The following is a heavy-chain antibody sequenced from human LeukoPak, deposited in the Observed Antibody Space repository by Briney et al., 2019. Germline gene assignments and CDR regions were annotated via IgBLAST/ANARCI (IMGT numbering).Heavy chain of an antibody. CDR2: INHSGST. CDR1: GGSISSGGYY. J-gene: IGHJ4*02. D-gene: IGHD5-18*01. Sequence: PSETLSLTCTVSGGSISSGGYYWSWIRQPPGKGLEWIGEINHSGSTNYNPSLKSRVTISVDTSKNQFSLKLSSVTAADTAVYYCARIGYSYGNGVYFDYWGQGTLVTVSS. CDR3: ARIGYSYGNGVYFDY. V-gene: IGHV4-39*07.